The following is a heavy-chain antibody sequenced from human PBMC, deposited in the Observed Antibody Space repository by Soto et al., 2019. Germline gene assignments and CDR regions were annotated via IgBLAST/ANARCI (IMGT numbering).Heavy chain of an antibody. CDR2: FYPGDSTS. Sequence: PGASLKISCKTSGYSFISYWVAWVRQKPGKGLEWMGTFYPGDSTSTYSPSFQGQVTISVDKSISTAYLHLSSLKASDTAMYYCARIIGYGRSNDCYWKFEIWGQGTMVTVAS. CDR3: ARIIGYGRSNDCYWKFEI. V-gene: IGHV5-51*01. J-gene: IGHJ3*02. D-gene: IGHD1-1*01. CDR1: GYSFISYW.